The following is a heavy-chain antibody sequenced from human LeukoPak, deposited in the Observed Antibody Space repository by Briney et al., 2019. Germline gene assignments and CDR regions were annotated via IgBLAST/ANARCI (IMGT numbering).Heavy chain of an antibody. Sequence: GASVKVSCKASKYTFTASYIHWVRQAPGQGLEWMGWIHPNTGTTNFAQKFQGRVALTRGASITTAYMDLSSLRSDDTAMYYCARHSGEQWLSHFDYWGQGTLVTVSS. D-gene: IGHD5-12*01. CDR2: IHPNTGTT. V-gene: IGHV1-2*02. CDR3: ARHSGEQWLSHFDY. J-gene: IGHJ4*02. CDR1: KYTFTASY.